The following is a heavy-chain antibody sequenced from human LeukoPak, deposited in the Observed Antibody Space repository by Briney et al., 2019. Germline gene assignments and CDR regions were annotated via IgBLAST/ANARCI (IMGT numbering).Heavy chain of an antibody. Sequence: ASVKVSCKASGYTFTSYYMHWVRQAPGQGLEWMGIINPSGGSTSYAQKFQGRVTMTRDTSTSTVYMELSILRSEDTAVYYCARVIGGNHFDYWGQGTLVTVSS. J-gene: IGHJ4*02. CDR2: INPSGGST. V-gene: IGHV1-46*01. CDR3: ARVIGGNHFDY. D-gene: IGHD4-23*01. CDR1: GYTFTSYY.